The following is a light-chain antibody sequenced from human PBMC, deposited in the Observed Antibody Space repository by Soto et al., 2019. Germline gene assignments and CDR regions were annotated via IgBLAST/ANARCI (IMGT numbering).Light chain of an antibody. J-gene: IGKJ5*01. CDR2: DAS. Sequence: EIVLTQSPGTLSLSPGERATRSCMASQRVSGKLAWYQQKPGQAHRLLIYDASNRATGIPARFSGSGSGTDFTLTISSLEPKDFAVYYCQQRSNWPITFGQGTRLDIK. CDR1: QRVSGK. V-gene: IGKV3-11*01. CDR3: QQRSNWPIT.